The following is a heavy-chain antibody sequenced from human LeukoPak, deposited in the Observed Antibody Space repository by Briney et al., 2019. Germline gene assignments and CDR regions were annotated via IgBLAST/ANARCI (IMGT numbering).Heavy chain of an antibody. CDR3: ARYSNYYNWFDP. J-gene: IGHJ5*02. D-gene: IGHD4-11*01. Sequence: GGSLRLSCAASGFTFSDYYMSWIRQAPGKGLELVSYISSSGSTIYYADSVKGRFIISRDNAKNSLHLQMDSRRAEDTAVYYCARYSNYYNWFDPWGQGTLVTVS. CDR1: GFTFSDYY. CDR2: ISSSGSTI. V-gene: IGHV3-11*04.